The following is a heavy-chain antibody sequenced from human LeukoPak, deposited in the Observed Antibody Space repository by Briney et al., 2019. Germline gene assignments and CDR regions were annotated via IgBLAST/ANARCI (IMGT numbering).Heavy chain of an antibody. CDR3: ATDYRIAAAGRNYWYFDL. V-gene: IGHV1-18*01. CDR1: GYTFTNYG. J-gene: IGHJ2*01. D-gene: IGHD6-13*01. CDR2: ISAYNGHT. Sequence: ASVKVSCKASGYTFTNYGIHWVRQAPGQGLEWMGWISAYNGHTNSAQKFQGRVTLTTDTSTSTAYMELRSLRSEDTAVYYCATDYRIAAAGRNYWYFDLWGRGTLVTVSS.